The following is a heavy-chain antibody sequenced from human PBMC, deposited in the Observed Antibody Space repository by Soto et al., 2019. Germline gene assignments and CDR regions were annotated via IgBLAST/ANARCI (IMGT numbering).Heavy chain of an antibody. CDR2: ISSSSSYI. D-gene: IGHD5-12*01. CDR1: GFTFSSYS. Sequence: PGGSLRLSCAASGFTFSSYSMNWVRQAPGKGLEWVSSISSSSSYIYYADSVKGRFTISRDNAKNSLYLQMNSLRAEDTAVYYCARARNYRGAFDIWGQGTMVTVSS. J-gene: IGHJ3*02. V-gene: IGHV3-21*01. CDR3: ARARNYRGAFDI.